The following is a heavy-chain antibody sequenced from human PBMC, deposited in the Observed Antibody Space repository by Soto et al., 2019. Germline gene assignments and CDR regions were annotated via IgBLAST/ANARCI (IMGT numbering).Heavy chain of an antibody. CDR1: GFTFSSYG. Sequence: QVQLVESGGGVVQPGRSLRLSCAASGFTFSSYGMHWVRQAPGKGLEWVAVISYDGSNKYYADSVKGRFTISRDNSKNTLYLQMNSLRAEDTAVYYGAKDDSSGWRIPDYWGQGTLVTVSS. CDR3: AKDDSSGWRIPDY. V-gene: IGHV3-30*18. CDR2: ISYDGSNK. J-gene: IGHJ4*02. D-gene: IGHD6-19*01.